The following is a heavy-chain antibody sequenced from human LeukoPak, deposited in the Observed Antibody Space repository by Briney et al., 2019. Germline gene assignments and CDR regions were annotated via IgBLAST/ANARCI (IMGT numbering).Heavy chain of an antibody. D-gene: IGHD3-10*01. CDR3: ARGLMLRGVADY. Sequence: GGSLRLSCAASGFTFTNYAMHWVRQAPGKGLEWVAVILHDGTNKYADSVKGRFTISRDNSKNTLYLQMISLRLEDTAVYHCARGLMLRGVADYWGQGTLVTVSS. V-gene: IGHV3-30*04. CDR1: GFTFTNYA. J-gene: IGHJ4*02. CDR2: ILHDGTNK.